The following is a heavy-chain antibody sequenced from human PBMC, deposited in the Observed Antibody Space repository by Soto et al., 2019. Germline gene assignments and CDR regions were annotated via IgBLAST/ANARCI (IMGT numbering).Heavy chain of an antibody. V-gene: IGHV1-2*02. CDR1: GYTFTGYY. J-gene: IGHJ6*02. CDR2: INPNSGGT. Sequence: GASVKVSCKASGYTFTGYYMHWVRQAPGQGLEWMGWINPNSGGTNYAQKFQGRVTMTRDTSISTAYMELSRLRSDDTAVYYCARARAATRAPHYYYYGMDVWGQATTVTVSS. CDR3: ARARAATRAPHYYYYGMDV. D-gene: IGHD2-15*01.